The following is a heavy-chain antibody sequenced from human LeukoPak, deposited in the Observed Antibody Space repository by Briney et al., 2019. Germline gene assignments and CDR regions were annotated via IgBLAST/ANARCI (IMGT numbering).Heavy chain of an antibody. D-gene: IGHD4-17*01. Sequence: GGSLRLSCAASGFIFSNHGIHWVRQAPGKGLEWVSFISSSDTYIEYADSVKGRFTISRDNAKNSLYLGMNSLRPEDTAVYYCARAVAVSVGRYYGMDVWGQGTTVTVSS. V-gene: IGHV3-21*01. CDR3: ARAVAVSVGRYYGMDV. CDR1: GFIFSNHG. CDR2: ISSSDTYI. J-gene: IGHJ6*02.